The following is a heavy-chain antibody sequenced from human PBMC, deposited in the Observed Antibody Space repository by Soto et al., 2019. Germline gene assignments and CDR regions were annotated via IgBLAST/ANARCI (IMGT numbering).Heavy chain of an antibody. Sequence: VQLVESGGGLVQPGASLRLSCAASGFTFSNYWMSWVRQAPGKGLEWVANMKEDGSEKYYVDSVEGRFTISRDNAKNSVYLQMNSLRVEDTAVYYCAREDIRSYGSSRYGDAFDFWGKGTMVTVSS. CDR1: GFTFSNYW. J-gene: IGHJ3*01. CDR3: AREDIRSYGSSRYGDAFDF. CDR2: MKEDGSEK. D-gene: IGHD3-22*01. V-gene: IGHV3-7*01.